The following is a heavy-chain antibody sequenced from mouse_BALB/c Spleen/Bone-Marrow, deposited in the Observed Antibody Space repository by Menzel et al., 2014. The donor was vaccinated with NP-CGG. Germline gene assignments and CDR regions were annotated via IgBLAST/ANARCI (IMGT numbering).Heavy chain of an antibody. CDR3: TRDRYYGNSFAY. J-gene: IGHJ3*01. Sequence: EVMLVESGGGLVKPGGSLKLSCAASGFTFSSYTMSWIRQTPEKRLEWVATISSGGSYTYYPDSVKGRFTISRDNAKNTLYLQMISLKSEDTAMYYCTRDRYYGNSFAYWGQGTLVTVSA. V-gene: IGHV5-6-4*01. CDR2: ISSGGSYT. D-gene: IGHD2-1*01. CDR1: GFTFSSYT.